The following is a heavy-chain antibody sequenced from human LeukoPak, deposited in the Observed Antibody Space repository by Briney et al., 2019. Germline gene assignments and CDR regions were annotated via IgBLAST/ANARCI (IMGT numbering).Heavy chain of an antibody. Sequence: PSETLSLTCTVSGGSISSSSYYWGWIRQPPGKGLEWIGSIYYSGSTYYNPSLKSRVTISVDTSKNQFSLKLSSVTAADTAVYYCARHYCDSSGYFDYWGQGTLVTVSS. CDR3: ARHYCDSSGYFDY. V-gene: IGHV4-39*01. J-gene: IGHJ4*02. CDR1: GGSISSSSYY. D-gene: IGHD3-22*01. CDR2: IYYSGST.